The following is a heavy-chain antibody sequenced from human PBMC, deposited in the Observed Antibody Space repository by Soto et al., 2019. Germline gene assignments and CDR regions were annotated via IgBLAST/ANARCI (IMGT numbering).Heavy chain of an antibody. V-gene: IGHV3-7*05. CDR2: IKGDGSGI. CDR3: ARGHYGLDV. CDR1: GFTFSSYW. Sequence: EVQLVESGGGLVQPGGSLRLSCAASGFTFSSYWMSWVRQAPGKGLEWVAHIKGDGSGIEFVDSVKGRFTISRDNAKNSLFMQMTSLRADDTAVYYCARGHYGLDVWGQGTTVSVSS. J-gene: IGHJ6*02.